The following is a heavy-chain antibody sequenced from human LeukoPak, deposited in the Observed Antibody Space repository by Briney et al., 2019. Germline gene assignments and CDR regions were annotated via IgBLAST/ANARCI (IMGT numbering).Heavy chain of an antibody. CDR3: AKGREQQLRVVDNWFDP. V-gene: IGHV3-23*01. D-gene: IGHD6-13*01. J-gene: IGHJ5*02. CDR2: ISGSGGST. Sequence: PGGSLRLSCAASGFTFSSYAMSWVRQAPGKGLEWVSAISGSGGSTYYADSVKGRFTISRDNSKNTLYLQMNSLRAEDTAVYYCAKGREQQLRVVDNWFDPWGQGTLVTVSS. CDR1: GFTFSSYA.